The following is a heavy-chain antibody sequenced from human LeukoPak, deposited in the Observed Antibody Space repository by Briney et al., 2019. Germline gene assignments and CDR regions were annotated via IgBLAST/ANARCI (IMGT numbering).Heavy chain of an antibody. D-gene: IGHD3-10*01. CDR3: VKDRPGSYAFDI. V-gene: IGHV3-64D*06. CDR1: GFTFMTSA. CDR2: INDYGNRI. Sequence: GGSPRLSCSASGFTFMTSAMHWVRQAPGKGLEYVSSINDYGNRIHYAGSVKGRFSISRDTSTNTLYLQMSSLRPEDTAVYHCVKDRPGSYAFDIWGQGTMVTVSS. J-gene: IGHJ3*02.